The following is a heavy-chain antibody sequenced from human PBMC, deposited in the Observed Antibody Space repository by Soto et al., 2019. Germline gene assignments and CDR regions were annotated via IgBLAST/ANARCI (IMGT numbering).Heavy chain of an antibody. CDR1: GGSISSYY. Sequence: PSEILSLTCTVSGGSISSYYWSWIRQPPGKGLGWIGYIYYSGSTNYNPSLKSRVTISVDTSKNQFSLKLSSVTAADTAVYYCARLSLNKADCTNGVCYVPTDDAFDIWGQGTPVNVSS. V-gene: IGHV4-59*08. D-gene: IGHD2-8*01. J-gene: IGHJ3*02. CDR3: ARLSLNKADCTNGVCYVPTDDAFDI. CDR2: IYYSGST.